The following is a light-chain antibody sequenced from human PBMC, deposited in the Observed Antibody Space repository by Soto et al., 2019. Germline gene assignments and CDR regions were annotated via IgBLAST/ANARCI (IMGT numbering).Light chain of an antibody. CDR2: GAS. J-gene: IGKJ1*01. CDR3: QQYNSWLWT. CDR1: QSVSSK. V-gene: IGKV3-15*01. Sequence: EILMTQSPATLSVSPGEGATLSCRASQSVSSKLAWYQQKPGQAPRLLIYGASTRATGIPARFSGSGSGTEFTLIISSLQSEDSAVYYCQQYNSWLWTFGQGTKADI.